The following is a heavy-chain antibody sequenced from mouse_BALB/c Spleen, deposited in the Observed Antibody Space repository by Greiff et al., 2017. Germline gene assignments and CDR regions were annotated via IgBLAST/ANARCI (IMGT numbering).Heavy chain of an antibody. CDR1: GFSLTSYG. D-gene: IGHD2-10*02. CDR2: IWAGGST. J-gene: IGHJ4*01. Sequence: VHLVESGPGLVAPSQSLSITCTVSGFSLTSYGVHWVRQPPGKGLEWLGVIWAGGSTNYNSALMSRLSISKDNSKSQVFLKMNSLQTDDTAMYYCARYGNYAMDYWGQGTSVTVSS. V-gene: IGHV2-9*02. CDR3: ARYGNYAMDY.